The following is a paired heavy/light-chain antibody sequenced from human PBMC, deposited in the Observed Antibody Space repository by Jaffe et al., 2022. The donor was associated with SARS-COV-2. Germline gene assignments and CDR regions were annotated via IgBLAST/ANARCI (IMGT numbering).Light chain of an antibody. CDR2: KAS. V-gene: IGKV1-5*03. CDR1: QSISSW. J-gene: IGKJ1*01. Sequence: DIQMTQSPSTLSASVGDRVTITCRASQSISSWLAWYQQKPGKAPNLLIYKASSLETGVPSRFSGSGSGTEFTLSISSLQPDDSATYYCQQYNSYPWTFGQGTKVEIK. CDR3: QQYNSYPWT.
Heavy chain of an antibody. D-gene: IGHD6-19*01. V-gene: IGHV4-39*01. CDR1: GGSISSSSYY. CDR3: ARGIYDSGWHYFDY. CDR2: IHFSGST. J-gene: IGHJ4*02. Sequence: QLQLQESGPGLVKPSETLSLTCTVSGGSISSSSYYWGWIRQPPGKGLEWIGNIHFSGSTYHSPSLKSRVTMSVDTSKNQFSLKLSSVTAADTAVYYCARGIYDSGWHYFDYWGQGTLVTVSS.